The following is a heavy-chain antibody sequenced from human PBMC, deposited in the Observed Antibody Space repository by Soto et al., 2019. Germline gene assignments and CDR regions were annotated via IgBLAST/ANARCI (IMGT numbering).Heavy chain of an antibody. CDR2: IYSNGDT. D-gene: IGHD6-6*01. V-gene: IGHV4-31*03. CDR1: SDSMNSGGYY. CDR3: ARRGGSSSGYYYYAFDV. Sequence: SETLSLTCSVSSDSMNSGGYYWSWIRQHPGKGLEWIGYIYSNGDTYYNPSLKSRVTISVDTSKNQFSLNLTSVTGADTAVYYCARRGGSSSGYYYYAFDVWGQGAKVTVSS. J-gene: IGHJ6*02.